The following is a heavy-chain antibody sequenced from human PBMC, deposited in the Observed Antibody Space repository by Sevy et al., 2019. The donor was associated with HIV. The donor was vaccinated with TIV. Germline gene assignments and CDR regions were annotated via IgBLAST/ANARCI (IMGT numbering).Heavy chain of an antibody. Sequence: GGSLRLSCAASGFTFSSYAMSWVRQAPGKGLEWVSAISGSGGSTYYADSVKGRFTISRDNSKNTLYLQMNSLRAEDTAVYYCAKDPGLPDYYDDSGYYYVPGYFDYWGQGTLVTVSS. CDR3: AKDPGLPDYYDDSGYYYVPGYFDY. J-gene: IGHJ4*02. CDR1: GFTFSSYA. D-gene: IGHD3-22*01. CDR2: ISGSGGST. V-gene: IGHV3-23*01.